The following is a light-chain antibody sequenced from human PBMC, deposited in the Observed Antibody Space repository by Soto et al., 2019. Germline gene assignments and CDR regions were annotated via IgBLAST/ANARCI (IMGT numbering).Light chain of an antibody. CDR3: SSYTSGSSHYV. Sequence: QSALTQPASVSGSPGHSITISCTGTSSDVGAYYSVSWYQHHPGKAPKLIIYGVTNRPSGVSNRFSGSKSSNAAAVNISGLQAEDEADYRCSSYTSGSSHYVFGTGTKVTVL. J-gene: IGLJ1*01. V-gene: IGLV2-14*01. CDR1: SSDVGAYYS. CDR2: GVT.